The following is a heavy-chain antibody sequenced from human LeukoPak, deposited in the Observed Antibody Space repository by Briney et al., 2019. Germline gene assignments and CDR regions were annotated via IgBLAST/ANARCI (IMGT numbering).Heavy chain of an antibody. CDR1: GGSISSYY. D-gene: IGHD3-22*01. V-gene: IGHV4-59*01. CDR2: IYYSGST. Sequence: SETLSLTCTVSGGSISSYYWSWIRQPPGKGLEWIGYIYYSGSTDYNPSLKSRVTMSVDTSKNQFSLKLSSVTAADTAVYYCARGDYHDSSGYPLNFDYWGQGTLVTVSS. CDR3: ARGDYHDSSGYPLNFDY. J-gene: IGHJ4*02.